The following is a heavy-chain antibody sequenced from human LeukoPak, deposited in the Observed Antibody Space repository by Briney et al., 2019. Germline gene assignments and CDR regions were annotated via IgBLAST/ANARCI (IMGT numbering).Heavy chain of an antibody. Sequence: LSLTCTVSGGSMSYYYWSWIRQPPGKGLEGVSYISSSGSTIYYADSVKGRFTISRDNAKNSLYLQMSSLRAEDTAVYYCARDVPRVVVTAKGAFDIWGQGTMVTVSS. CDR1: GGSMSYYY. J-gene: IGHJ3*02. CDR3: ARDVPRVVVTAKGAFDI. V-gene: IGHV3-11*01. CDR2: ISSSGSTI. D-gene: IGHD2-21*02.